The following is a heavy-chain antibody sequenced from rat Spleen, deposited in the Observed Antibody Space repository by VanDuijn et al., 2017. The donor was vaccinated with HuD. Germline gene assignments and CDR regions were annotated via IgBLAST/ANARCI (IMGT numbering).Heavy chain of an antibody. Sequence: EVQLVESGGGLVQPGRSLKLSCAASGFTFSTFPMAWVRQAPKMGLEWVATISYDGSSTYYRDSVKGRFTISRDNAKSTLYLQMDSLRSDDTATYYCARRGYGFDYWGQGVMVTVSS. CDR2: ISYDGSST. V-gene: IGHV5-7*01. CDR3: ARRGYGFDY. J-gene: IGHJ2*01. D-gene: IGHD1-11*01. CDR1: GFTFSTFP.